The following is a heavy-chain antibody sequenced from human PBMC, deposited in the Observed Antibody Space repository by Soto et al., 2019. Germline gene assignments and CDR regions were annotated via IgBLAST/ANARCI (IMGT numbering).Heavy chain of an antibody. D-gene: IGHD6-19*01. V-gene: IGHV3-30-3*01. CDR3: ARTNGWADY. J-gene: IGHJ4*02. CDR1: GFTFSSYA. Sequence: GGSLRLSCAASGFTFSSYAMHWVRQAPGKGLEWVAVISYDGSNKYYADSVKGRFTISRDNSKNTLYLQMNSLRAEDTAVYYCARTNGWADYWGQGTLVTVSS. CDR2: ISYDGSNK.